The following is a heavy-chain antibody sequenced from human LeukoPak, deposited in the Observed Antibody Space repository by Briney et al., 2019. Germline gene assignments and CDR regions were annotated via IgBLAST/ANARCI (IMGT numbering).Heavy chain of an antibody. CDR1: GGSVSSYF. Sequence: SETLSLTCTVSGGSVSSYFWSWVRQTPGQGLEWIGYVYYGGTTSYSPSLKSRVTMSIDRSKNEFSLTLFSATAADTANYYCARDCTGGTCYPPSDGFDIWGQGTKVTVSS. CDR2: VYYGGTT. CDR3: ARDCTGGTCYPPSDGFDI. D-gene: IGHD2-15*01. V-gene: IGHV4-59*02. J-gene: IGHJ3*02.